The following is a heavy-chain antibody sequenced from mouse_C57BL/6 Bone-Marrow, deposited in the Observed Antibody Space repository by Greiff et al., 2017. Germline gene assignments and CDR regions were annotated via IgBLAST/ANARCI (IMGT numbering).Heavy chain of an antibody. V-gene: IGHV1-64*01. CDR3: ARSRNPNYGSYWYFDV. Sequence: QVQLQQPGAELVKPGASVTLSCQASVYTFTSSCLHLVQQRPGQGLEWIAMIYPISGSTYYNEKFKNKATLTIDKSSRTAYMQLSSLTSKDSAVYYCARSRNPNYGSYWYFDVWGTGTTVTVSS. J-gene: IGHJ1*03. CDR2: IYPISGST. CDR1: VYTFTSSC. D-gene: IGHD1-1*01.